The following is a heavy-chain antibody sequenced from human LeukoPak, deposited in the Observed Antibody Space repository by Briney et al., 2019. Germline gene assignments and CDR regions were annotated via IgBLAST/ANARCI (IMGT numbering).Heavy chain of an antibody. CDR2: ISDSGGST. V-gene: IGHV3-23*01. CDR1: GFTFSSYS. CDR3: AKRGVVIRVFLVGFHKEAYYFDS. J-gene: IGHJ4*02. D-gene: IGHD3-10*01. Sequence: GGSLRLSCAASGFTFSSYSMNWVRQAPGKGLEWVAGISDSGGSTKYADSVKGRFTISRDNPKNTLSLQMSSLRAEDTAVYFCAKRGVVIRVFLVGFHKEAYYFDSWGQGALVTVSS.